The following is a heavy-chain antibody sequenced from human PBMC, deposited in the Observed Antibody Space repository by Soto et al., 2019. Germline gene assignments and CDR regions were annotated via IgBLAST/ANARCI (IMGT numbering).Heavy chain of an antibody. Sequence: SVKISCKASGGTFSSYAISWVRQAPGQGLEWMGGIIPIFGTANYAQKFQGRVTITADESTSTAYMELSSLRSEDTAVYYCARDYYGSGSYYNQGYWGQGTLVTVSS. V-gene: IGHV1-69*13. CDR2: IIPIFGTA. CDR1: GGTFSSYA. J-gene: IGHJ4*02. CDR3: ARDYYGSGSYYNQGY. D-gene: IGHD3-10*01.